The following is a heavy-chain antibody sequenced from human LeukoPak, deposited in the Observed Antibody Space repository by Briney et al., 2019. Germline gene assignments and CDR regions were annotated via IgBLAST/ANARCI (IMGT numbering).Heavy chain of an antibody. CDR1: GYTFMSHG. J-gene: IGHJ4*02. CDR2: INPNSGDT. CDR3: ARVYSIRSFDY. D-gene: IGHD2-15*01. V-gene: IGHV1-2*02. Sequence: ASVKVSCKAYGYTFMSHGISWVRQAPGQGLEWMGWINPNSGDTNYAQKFQGRVTMTRDTSINTAYMELTRLTSDDTAVYYCARVYSIRSFDYWGQGTLVTVSS.